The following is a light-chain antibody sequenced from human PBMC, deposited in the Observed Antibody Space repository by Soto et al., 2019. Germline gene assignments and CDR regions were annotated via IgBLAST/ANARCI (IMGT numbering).Light chain of an antibody. CDR3: HQYYSYPQA. Sequence: DIQMTQSPPSLSAFVGDRVTITCRASQAIGNKLAWVQQKPGTAPKSLIYDTSKLQSGVPSKFSGSGSGTEFTLTISSLQSEDFATYYCHQYYSYPQAFGQGTKLEIK. CDR2: DTS. V-gene: IGKV1-16*02. CDR1: QAIGNK. J-gene: IGKJ1*01.